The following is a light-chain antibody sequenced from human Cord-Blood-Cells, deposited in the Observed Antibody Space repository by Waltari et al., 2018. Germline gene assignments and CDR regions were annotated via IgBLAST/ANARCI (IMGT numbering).Light chain of an antibody. CDR2: WAS. CDR3: QQYYSTPWT. CDR1: QSVLYSSNNKNY. Sequence: DIVMTQSPDSLAVSLGERATLNCKSSQSVLYSSNNKNYLAWYQQKPGQPPKLLIYWASTRESGVPDRFSGSGSGTDFTLTISSLQAEDVAVYYCQQYYSTPWTVGQGTKVEIK. J-gene: IGKJ1*01. V-gene: IGKV4-1*01.